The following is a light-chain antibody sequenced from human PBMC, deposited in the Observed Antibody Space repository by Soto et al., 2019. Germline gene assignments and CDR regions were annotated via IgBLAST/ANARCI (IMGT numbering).Light chain of an antibody. CDR2: EVT. CDR3: SSYSSTSAYVV. V-gene: IGLV2-14*01. J-gene: IGLJ2*01. CDR1: SSDIGTYDY. Sequence: QSALTQPASVSGSPGQSITISCTGTSSDIGTYDYVSWYQQYPGKAPKLMIYEVTNRPSGISNRFSGSKSGNTASLTISGLQAEDEDDYYCSSYSSTSAYVVFGGGTKLTVL.